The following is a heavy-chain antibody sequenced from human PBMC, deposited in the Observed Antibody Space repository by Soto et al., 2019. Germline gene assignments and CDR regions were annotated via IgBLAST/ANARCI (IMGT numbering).Heavy chain of an antibody. CDR1: GRSISSGCYY. CDR2: IYYSGST. Sequence: SETLSLTCTVSGRSISSGCYYWSWLRQHPGKGQEWIGYIYYSGSTYYNPSLKSRVTISVDTSKNQFSLRLSSVTAADTAVYYCASARIVVVPAAIPGRFDYWGQGTLVTVSS. D-gene: IGHD2-2*01. V-gene: IGHV4-31*03. CDR3: ASARIVVVPAAIPGRFDY. J-gene: IGHJ4*02.